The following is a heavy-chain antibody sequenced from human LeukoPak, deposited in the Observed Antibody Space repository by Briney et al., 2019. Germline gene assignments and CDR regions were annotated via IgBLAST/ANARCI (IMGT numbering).Heavy chain of an antibody. CDR1: GFTFSSYW. V-gene: IGHV3-7*03. D-gene: IGHD2-8*01. J-gene: IGHJ4*02. Sequence: GGSLRLSCAASGFTFSSYWMSWVRQAPGKGLEWVANIKQDGSEKYYVDSVKGRFTISRDNAKNSLYLQMNSLRAEDTAVYYCAKHPGGLTKYFDYWGQGTLVTVSS. CDR3: AKHPGGLTKYFDY. CDR2: IKQDGSEK.